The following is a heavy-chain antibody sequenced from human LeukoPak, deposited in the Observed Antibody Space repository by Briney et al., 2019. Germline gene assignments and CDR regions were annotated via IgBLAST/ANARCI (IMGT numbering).Heavy chain of an antibody. CDR3: ARASGSSGWYHFDY. V-gene: IGHV3-48*03. CDR1: GFTFSSYE. CDR2: ISSSGSTI. D-gene: IGHD6-19*01. J-gene: IGHJ4*02. Sequence: GGSLRLSCAASGFTFSSYEMNWVRQAPGKGLEWVSYISSSGSTIYYADSVKGRFTISRDNAKNSLYLQMNSLRAEDTAVYYCARASGSSGWYHFDYRGQGTLVTVSS.